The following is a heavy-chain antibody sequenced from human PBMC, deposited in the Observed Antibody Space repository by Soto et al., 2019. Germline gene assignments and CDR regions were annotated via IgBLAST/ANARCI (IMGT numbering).Heavy chain of an antibody. Sequence: SETLSLTCTVSGGSISSSSYYWGWIRQPPGKGLEWIGSIYYSGSTYYNPSLKSRVTISVDTSKNQFSLKLSSVTAADTAVYYCARQSSTTYDFWSGYSYYFDYWGQGTLVTVSS. CDR2: IYYSGST. D-gene: IGHD3-3*01. CDR3: ARQSSTTYDFWSGYSYYFDY. V-gene: IGHV4-39*01. J-gene: IGHJ4*02. CDR1: GGSISSSSYY.